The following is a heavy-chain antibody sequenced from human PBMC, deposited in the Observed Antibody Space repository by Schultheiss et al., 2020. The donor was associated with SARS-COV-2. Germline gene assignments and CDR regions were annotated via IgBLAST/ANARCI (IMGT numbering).Heavy chain of an antibody. D-gene: IGHD4-17*01. CDR3: AKDIFDRYGDYTTHAFDI. V-gene: IGHV3-23*01. J-gene: IGHJ3*02. CDR1: GFTFSSYA. Sequence: GGSLRLSCAASGFTFSSYAMSWVRQAPGKGLEWVSAISGSGGSTYYADSVKGRFTISRDNSKNTLYLQMNSLRAEDTAVYYCAKDIFDRYGDYTTHAFDIWGQGTMVTVSS. CDR2: ISGSGGST.